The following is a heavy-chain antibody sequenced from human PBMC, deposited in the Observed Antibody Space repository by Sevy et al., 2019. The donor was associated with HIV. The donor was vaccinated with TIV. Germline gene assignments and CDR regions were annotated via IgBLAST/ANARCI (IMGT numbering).Heavy chain of an antibody. V-gene: IGHV3-53*05. CDR1: GFTVSSHY. CDR3: TRGRYCSGGSYSRFDY. J-gene: IGHJ4*02. D-gene: IGHD2-15*01. Sequence: GGSQRLSCAASGFTVSSHYMSWVRQAPGRGLEWVSIIYSGGSTYYADSVKGRFTISRDNSKNTLYLQMNSLRTEDTAVYYCTRGRYCSGGSYSRFDYWGQGSLVTVSS. CDR2: IYSGGST.